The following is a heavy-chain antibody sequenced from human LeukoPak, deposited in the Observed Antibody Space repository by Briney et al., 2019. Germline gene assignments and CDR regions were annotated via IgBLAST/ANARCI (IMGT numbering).Heavy chain of an antibody. CDR2: LDPEDGET. D-gene: IGHD6-19*01. CDR3: ATGLISSGWLFDY. J-gene: IGHJ4*02. V-gene: IGHV1-24*01. CDR1: GYTLTELS. Sequence: ASVKVSCKVSGYTLTELSMHWVRQAPGKGLEWMGGLDPEDGETIYAQKFQGRVTMTEDTSTDTAYMELSSLRSEDTAVYYCATGLISSGWLFDYWGQGTLVTVSS.